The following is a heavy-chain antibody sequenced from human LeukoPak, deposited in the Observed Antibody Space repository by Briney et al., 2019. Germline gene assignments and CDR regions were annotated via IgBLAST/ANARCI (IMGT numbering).Heavy chain of an antibody. CDR3: ARVPDYGDFYFDY. CDR1: GFTFSSYE. Sequence: GGSLRLSCAASGFTFSSYEMNWVRQAPGKGLEWVSYISSSGSTIYYADSVKGRFTISRDNAKNSLHLQMNSLRAEDTAVYYCARVPDYGDFYFDYWGQGTLVTVSS. V-gene: IGHV3-48*03. CDR2: ISSSGSTI. J-gene: IGHJ4*02. D-gene: IGHD4-17*01.